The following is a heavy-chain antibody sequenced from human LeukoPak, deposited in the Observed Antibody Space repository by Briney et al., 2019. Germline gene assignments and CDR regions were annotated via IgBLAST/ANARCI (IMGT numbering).Heavy chain of an antibody. CDR1: GFTFSSYA. CDR3: AKDRVTIFGVDPYYFDY. V-gene: IGHV3-23*01. D-gene: IGHD3-3*01. J-gene: IGHJ4*02. Sequence: GGSLRLSCAASGFTFSSYAMSWVRQAPGKGLEWVSAISGSGGSTYYTDSVKGRFTISRDNSKNTLYLQMNSLRAEDTAVYYCAKDRVTIFGVDPYYFDYWGQGTLVTVSS. CDR2: ISGSGGST.